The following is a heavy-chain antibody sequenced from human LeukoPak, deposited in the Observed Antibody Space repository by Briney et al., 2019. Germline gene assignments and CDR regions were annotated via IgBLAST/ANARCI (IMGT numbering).Heavy chain of an antibody. V-gene: IGHV3-23*01. J-gene: IGHJ4*02. CDR3: AKGSSSSRPYYFHY. CDR2: ISDNSVST. D-gene: IGHD6-6*01. Sequence: PGASLRLSCAASGFTFNNYAMSWVRQAPGKGLEWVSAISDNSVSTYYADSVKGRFTVSRDNSKNTLYLQMNSLRVEDTAVYFCAKGSSSSRPYYFHYWGQGTLVTVSS. CDR1: GFTFNNYA.